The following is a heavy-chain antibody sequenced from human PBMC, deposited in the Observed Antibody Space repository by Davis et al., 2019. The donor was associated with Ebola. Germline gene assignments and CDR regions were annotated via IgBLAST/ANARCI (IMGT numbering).Heavy chain of an antibody. CDR3: ARGGIAVAGPDY. CDR2: IYYSGST. J-gene: IGHJ4*02. V-gene: IGHV4-59*01. D-gene: IGHD6-19*01. Sequence: MPSETLSLTCTVSGGSISSYYWSWIRQPPGKGLEWIGYIYYSGSTNYNPSLKSRVTISVDTSKNQFSLKLSSVTAADTAVYYCARGGIAVAGPDYWGQETLVTVSS. CDR1: GGSISSYY.